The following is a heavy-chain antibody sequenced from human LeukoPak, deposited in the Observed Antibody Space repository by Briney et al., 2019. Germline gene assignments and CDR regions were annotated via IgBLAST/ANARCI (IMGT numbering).Heavy chain of an antibody. J-gene: IGHJ3*01. V-gene: IGHV3-53*01. Sequence: PGGPLRLSCAASGFTVNTYCMSWVRQAPGKGLEWVSVIYTGGGTNYADSVKGRCTISRDTSKNALYLQMNSLRAEDTAVYYRARERTFDVWCQGTMVTVSS. CDR2: IYTGGGT. CDR3: ARERTFDV. CDR1: GFTVNTYC.